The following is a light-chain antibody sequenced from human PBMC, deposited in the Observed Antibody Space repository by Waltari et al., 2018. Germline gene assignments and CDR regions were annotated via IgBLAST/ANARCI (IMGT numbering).Light chain of an antibody. CDR3: QTGGRGTWV. CDR2: VNSDGSH. CDR1: SGHSSNV. J-gene: IGLJ3*02. V-gene: IGLV4-69*01. Sequence: QLVLTQSPSASASLRASVKLTCTLSSGHSSNVIAWHQQQPEKGPRYLMKVNSDGSHSKGDEIPDRFSGSGSGAARYLACSSLQSEDEAHYYCQTGGRGTWVFGGGTKLSVL.